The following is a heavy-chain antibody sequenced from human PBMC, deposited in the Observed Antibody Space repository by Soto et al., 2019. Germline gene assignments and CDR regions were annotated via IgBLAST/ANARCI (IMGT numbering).Heavy chain of an antibody. CDR2: MNPNSGNT. J-gene: IGHJ6*02. V-gene: IGHV1-8*01. Sequence: QVQLVQSGAEVKKPGASVKVSCKASGYTFTSYDINWVRQATGQGPEWMGWMNPNSGNTGYAQKFQGRDTMTTNTSRRTAYMELSSPRSEDTAVYYCARWPDGYYYYGMDVWGQGTTVTVSS. CDR1: GYTFTSYD. CDR3: ARWPDGYYYYGMDV.